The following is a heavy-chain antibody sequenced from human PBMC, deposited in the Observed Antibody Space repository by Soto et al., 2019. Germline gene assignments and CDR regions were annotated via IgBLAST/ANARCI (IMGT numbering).Heavy chain of an antibody. CDR2: IYWDDDK. J-gene: IGHJ6*02. V-gene: IGHV2-5*02. Sequence: QITLKESGPTLVKPTQTLTLTCTFSGLSLSTTGVGVGWIRQPPGKALEWLALIYWDDDKRYSPSLKSRLTSTKDTSKNQVVLTMTNMDPVDTATYYCVQSRCGGDCLQSYSSHSYYGLDVWGQGTTVTVSS. CDR3: VQSRCGGDCLQSYSSHSYYGLDV. D-gene: IGHD2-21*02. CDR1: GLSLSTTGVG.